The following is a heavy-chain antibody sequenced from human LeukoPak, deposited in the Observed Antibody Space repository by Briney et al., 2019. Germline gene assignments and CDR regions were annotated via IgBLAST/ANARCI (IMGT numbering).Heavy chain of an antibody. D-gene: IGHD5-18*01. CDR2: ISSSGSYI. CDR3: ARDGRIQLWSQDYYYYYMDV. V-gene: IGHV3-21*01. J-gene: IGHJ6*03. Sequence: GGSLRLSCAASGFTFSSYSMNWVRQAPGKGLEWVSSISSSGSYIYYADSVKGRFTISRDNAKNSLYLQMNSLRAEDTAVYYCARDGRIQLWSQDYYYYYMDVWGKGTTVTVSS. CDR1: GFTFSSYS.